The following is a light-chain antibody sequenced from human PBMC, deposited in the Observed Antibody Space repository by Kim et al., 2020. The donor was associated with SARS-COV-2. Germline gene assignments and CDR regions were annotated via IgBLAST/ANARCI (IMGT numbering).Light chain of an antibody. CDR3: QQYNDYSPSWT. CDR2: KTS. CDR1: QSVGTW. J-gene: IGKJ1*01. V-gene: IGKV1-5*03. Sequence: VGDRVTIPCRASQSVGTWLAWFQQKPGKAPKLLIYKTSSLQSGVPSRFSGSGSGTEFTLTIGSLQPDDFATYYCQQYNDYSPSWTFGQGTKVDIK.